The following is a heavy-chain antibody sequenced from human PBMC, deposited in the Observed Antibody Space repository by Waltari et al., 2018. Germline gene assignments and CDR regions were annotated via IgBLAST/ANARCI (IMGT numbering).Heavy chain of an antibody. CDR3: ARGYCSSTSCYIPDY. Sequence: QVQLVQSGAEVTKPGSSVKVSCKASGGRFTSYAISWVRQAPGQGLEWMGGIIPIFGTANYAQKFQGRVTITADESTSTAYMELSSLRSEDTAVYYCARGYCSSTSCYIPDYWGQGTLVTVSS. CDR2: IIPIFGTA. CDR1: GGRFTSYA. D-gene: IGHD2-2*02. J-gene: IGHJ4*02. V-gene: IGHV1-69*01.